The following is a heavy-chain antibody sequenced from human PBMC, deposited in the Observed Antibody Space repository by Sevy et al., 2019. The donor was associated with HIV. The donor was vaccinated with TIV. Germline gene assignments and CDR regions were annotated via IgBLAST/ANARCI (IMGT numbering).Heavy chain of an antibody. V-gene: IGHV4-61*02. CDR1: GGSISSGSYY. Sequence: SETLSLTCTVSGGSISSGSYYWSWIRQPAGKGLVWVVRIYSSGNTNYNPSLKSRLTMSLDTSKNQFSLKLGSVTAADTAVYYCARERKELLFDYWGQGTLVTVSS. J-gene: IGHJ4*02. D-gene: IGHD2-21*02. CDR3: ARERKELLFDY. CDR2: IYSSGNT.